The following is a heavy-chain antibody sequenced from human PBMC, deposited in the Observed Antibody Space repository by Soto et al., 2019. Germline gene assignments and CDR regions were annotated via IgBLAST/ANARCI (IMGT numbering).Heavy chain of an antibody. V-gene: IGHV4-34*01. J-gene: IGHJ6*02. D-gene: IGHD2-2*02. Sequence: PSETLSLTCAVYGGSFSGYYWSWIRQPPGKGLEWIGEVNHSGSTNYNPSLKSRVTISVDTSKNQFSLKLSSVTAADTAVYYCARKIVVVPAAIPHYYYGMDVWGQGTTVTVSS. CDR2: VNHSGST. CDR3: ARKIVVVPAAIPHYYYGMDV. CDR1: GGSFSGYY.